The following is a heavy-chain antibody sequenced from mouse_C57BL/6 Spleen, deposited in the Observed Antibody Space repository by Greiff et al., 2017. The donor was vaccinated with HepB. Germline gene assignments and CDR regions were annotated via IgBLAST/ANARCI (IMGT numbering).Heavy chain of an antibody. CDR3: TSRYYGSSYWYFDV. CDR1: GFTFSSYA. J-gene: IGHJ1*03. CDR2: ISSGGDYI. D-gene: IGHD1-1*01. Sequence: EVQGVESGEGLVKPGGSLKLSCAASGFTFSSYAMSWVRQTPEKRLEWVAYISSGGDYIYYADTVKGRFTLSRDNARNTLYLQMSSLKSEDTAMYYCTSRYYGSSYWYFDVWGTGTTVTVSS. V-gene: IGHV5S21*01.